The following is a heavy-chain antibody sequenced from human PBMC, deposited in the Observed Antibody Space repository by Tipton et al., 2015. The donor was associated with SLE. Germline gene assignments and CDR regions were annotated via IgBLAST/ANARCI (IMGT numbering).Heavy chain of an antibody. CDR1: GDSISGYY. CDR2: VFYSGST. V-gene: IGHV4-59*01. J-gene: IGHJ3*02. CDR3: ARNLGHSSGWPHDAFDI. D-gene: IGHD6-19*01. Sequence: TLSLTCTVSGDSISGYYWSWIRQPPGKGLEWIGYVFYSGSTNYNPSLKSRVTISVDTSKNRFSLKLSSVTAADTAVYYCARNLGHSSGWPHDAFDIWGQGTMVIVSS.